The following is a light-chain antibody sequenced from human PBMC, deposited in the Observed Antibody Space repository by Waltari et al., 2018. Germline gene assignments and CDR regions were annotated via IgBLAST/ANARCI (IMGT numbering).Light chain of an antibody. J-gene: IGLJ1*01. V-gene: IGLV2-23*02. CDR2: DVS. Sequence: QSALTQPASVSGSPGQSLAISCPAPSSAVGAYNYVSWYHQHPGKAPKVIIYDVSKRPSGISSRFSGSKSDNTASLTISGLQAEDEADYFCYSFAGYTTFYVFGSGTKVTVL. CDR1: SSAVGAYNY. CDR3: YSFAGYTTFYV.